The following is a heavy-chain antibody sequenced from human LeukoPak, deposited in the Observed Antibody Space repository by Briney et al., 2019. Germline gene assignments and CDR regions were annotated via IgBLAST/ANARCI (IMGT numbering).Heavy chain of an antibody. Sequence: PGGSLTLSCAASGFTFSTSWMNWVRQAPGKGLEWVALITQEESERYYVDSVKGRFIISRDNVKSSLYLQMNSLRAEDTAVYYCARGGGDSWGQGTLVTVSS. V-gene: IGHV3-7*01. D-gene: IGHD3-3*01. CDR3: ARGGGDS. J-gene: IGHJ4*02. CDR1: GFTFSTSW. CDR2: ITQEESER.